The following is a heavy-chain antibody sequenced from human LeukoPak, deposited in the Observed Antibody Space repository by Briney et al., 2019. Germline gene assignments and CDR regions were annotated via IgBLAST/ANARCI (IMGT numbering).Heavy chain of an antibody. Sequence: ASVKVSCKASGYTFTSYYMHWVRQAPGQGLEWMGIINPSDSSTSFAQRFQGRVTMTRDTSTSTVYMELSSLRSEDTAVYYCARDSSGWFPRRYYFDYWGQGALVTVSS. CDR1: GYTFTSYY. V-gene: IGHV1-46*01. CDR2: INPSDSST. J-gene: IGHJ4*02. CDR3: ARDSSGWFPRRYYFDY. D-gene: IGHD6-19*01.